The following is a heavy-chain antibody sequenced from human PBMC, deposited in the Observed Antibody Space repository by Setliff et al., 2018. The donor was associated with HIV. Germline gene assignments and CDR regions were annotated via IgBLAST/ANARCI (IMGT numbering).Heavy chain of an antibody. CDR2: VYYSGST. D-gene: IGHD3-10*01. V-gene: IGHV4-38-2*02. CDR1: GFSISTGHY. J-gene: IGHJ4*02. CDR3: SRQPPLSALQVWFGDY. Sequence: PSETLSLTCTVSGFSISTGHYWGWVRQSPGKGLEWIGSVYYSGSTYYAASLKSRFTISVDTSKNQFSLKLTSVTAADTAVYYCSRQPPLSALQVWFGDYWGQGILVTVSS.